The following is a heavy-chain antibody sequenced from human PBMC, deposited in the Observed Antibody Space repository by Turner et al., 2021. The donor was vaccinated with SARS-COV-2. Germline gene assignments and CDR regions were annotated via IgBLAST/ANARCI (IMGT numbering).Heavy chain of an antibody. CDR2: IYYSGST. CDR3: ARDYGGNSNYFDY. CDR1: GGSISSGGYY. V-gene: IGHV4-31*03. D-gene: IGHD2-21*02. Sequence: QVQLQESGPGLVKPSQTLSLTCTVSGGSISSGGYYWSWIRQHPGKGLEWIGYIYYSGSTYYNPSLKSRVTRAVDTSKNQFSLKLSSVTAADTAVYYCARDYGGNSNYFDYWGQGTLVTVSS. J-gene: IGHJ4*02.